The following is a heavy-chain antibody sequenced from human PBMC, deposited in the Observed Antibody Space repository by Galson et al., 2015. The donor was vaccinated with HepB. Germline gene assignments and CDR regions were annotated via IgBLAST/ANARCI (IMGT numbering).Heavy chain of an antibody. J-gene: IGHJ5*02. CDR3: ARYGDYPIWFDP. CDR2: ISSSSSYT. D-gene: IGHD4-17*01. V-gene: IGHV3-11*06. CDR1: GFTFSDYY. Sequence: SLRLSCAASGFTFSDYYMSWIRQAPGKGLEWVSYISSSSSYTNYADSVKGRFTISRDNAKNSLYLQMNSLRAEDTAVYYCARYGDYPIWFDPWGQGTLVTVSS.